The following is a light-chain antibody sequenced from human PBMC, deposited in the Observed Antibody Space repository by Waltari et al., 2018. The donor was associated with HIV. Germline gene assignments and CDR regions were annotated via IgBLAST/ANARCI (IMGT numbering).Light chain of an antibody. CDR2: DVN. Sequence: QSALTQPASVSGSPGPSLTLACNGTGSDVGGYNFVSCYQYPPGKAPQVLIYDVNKRPLYISNLFSGSKSGSTASLTISGLQAEDESDYYCCSYAGTGTYVFGSGTKVTVL. J-gene: IGLJ1*01. CDR3: CSYAGTGTYV. V-gene: IGLV2-23*02. CDR1: GSDVGGYNF.